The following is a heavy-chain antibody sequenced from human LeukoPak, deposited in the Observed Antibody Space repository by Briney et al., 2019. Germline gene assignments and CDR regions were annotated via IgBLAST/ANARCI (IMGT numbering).Heavy chain of an antibody. CDR1: GFTFSSYG. CDR2: IRYDGSNK. Sequence: GGSLRLSCAASGFTFSSYGMHWVRQAPGKGLEWVAFIRYDGSNKYYADSVKGRFTISGDNSKNTLYLQMNSLRAEDTAVYYCAKDRSLYYGMDVWGQGTTVTVSS. CDR3: AKDRSLYYGMDV. J-gene: IGHJ6*02. V-gene: IGHV3-30*02.